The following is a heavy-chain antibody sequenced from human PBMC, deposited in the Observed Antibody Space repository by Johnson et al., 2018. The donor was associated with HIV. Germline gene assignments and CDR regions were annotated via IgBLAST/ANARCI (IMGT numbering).Heavy chain of an antibody. CDR3: AKDERQLGGWSHAFDI. V-gene: IGHV3-30*02. CDR1: GFTFSSYG. J-gene: IGHJ3*02. Sequence: QVQVLESGGGVVQPGGSLRLSCAASGFTFSSYGMHWVRQAPGKGLEWVAFIRYDGSNKYYADSEKGRFTISRDNSKNTLYLQMISLRAEDTAGYCCAKDERQLGGWSHAFDIWGQGTKVTVSS. D-gene: IGHD3-16*01. CDR2: IRYDGSNK.